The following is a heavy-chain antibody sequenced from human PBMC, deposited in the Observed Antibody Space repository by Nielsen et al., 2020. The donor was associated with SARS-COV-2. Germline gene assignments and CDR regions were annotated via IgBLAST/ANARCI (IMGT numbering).Heavy chain of an antibody. J-gene: IGHJ5*02. Sequence: SETLFLTCTVSGGSISSSSYYWGWIRQPPGKGLEWIGSIYYSGSTYYNPSLKSRVTISVDTSKNQFSLKLSSVTAADTAVYYCARDSGYSSSWYAWFDPWGQGTLVTVSS. D-gene: IGHD6-13*01. CDR1: GGSISSSSYY. CDR2: IYYSGST. V-gene: IGHV4-39*07. CDR3: ARDSGYSSSWYAWFDP.